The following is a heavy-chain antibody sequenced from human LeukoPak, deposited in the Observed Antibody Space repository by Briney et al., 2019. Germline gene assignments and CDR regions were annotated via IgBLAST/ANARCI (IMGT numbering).Heavy chain of an antibody. D-gene: IGHD6-19*01. V-gene: IGHV3-74*03. CDR3: VGSIGWPAY. J-gene: IGHJ4*02. Sequence: GGSLRLSCAASGLSFNNCWMHWVRQAPGKGLEWVSRIDNDGNTKCADSVKGRFTISRDNAKNTLYLQMNSLRADDTAVYYCVGSIGWPAYWGQGSLVTVSS. CDR2: IDNDGNT. CDR1: GLSFNNCW.